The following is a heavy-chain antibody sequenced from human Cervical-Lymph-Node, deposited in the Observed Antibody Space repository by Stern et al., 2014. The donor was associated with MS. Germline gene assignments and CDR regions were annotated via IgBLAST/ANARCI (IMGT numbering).Heavy chain of an antibody. CDR3: ARGRGVVLAASYFDY. D-gene: IGHD2-15*01. V-gene: IGHV1-3*01. CDR1: GYTFATFA. CDR2: IAASIANT. Sequence: VKLVESGAEVKKPGASVKVSCKASGYTFATFAVHWVRQATGQRLEWKGWIAASIANTKYSQKFQDRLTFTRDTSANTVYMELSSLRSEDTAVYFCARGRGVVLAASYFDYWGQGTLLTVSS. J-gene: IGHJ4*02.